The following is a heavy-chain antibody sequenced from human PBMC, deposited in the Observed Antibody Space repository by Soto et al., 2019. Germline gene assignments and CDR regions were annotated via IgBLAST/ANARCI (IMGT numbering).Heavy chain of an antibody. CDR2: ISNDGSNK. CDR3: ARGIRGHSYADY. D-gene: IGHD5-18*01. J-gene: IGHJ4*02. V-gene: IGHV3-30-3*01. CDR1: GFTFSNYA. Sequence: QVQLVESGGGVVQPGRSLRLSCAASGFTFSNYARHWVRQAPGKGLEWVAVISNDGSNKYHADSVKGRFTISSDNSNYTLYMQMSSMSAEDTAVYYCARGIRGHSYADYWGQGTLVTVYS.